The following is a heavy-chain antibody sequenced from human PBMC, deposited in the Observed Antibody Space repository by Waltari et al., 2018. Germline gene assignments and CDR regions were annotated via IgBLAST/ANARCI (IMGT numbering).Heavy chain of an antibody. D-gene: IGHD4-4*01. CDR3: ARRSYSKRHGDFDI. J-gene: IGHJ3*02. V-gene: IGHV4-39*07. Sequence: QLQLQESGPGLVKPSETLSLTCTVSGGSISSSSYYWGWSRQPPGSGLEWIVSILYSGSTYSDPSLKSGVTISIDTSKDRLCLRLSSVAAADPAVYYCARRSYSKRHGDFDIWGQGTMVTVSS. CDR2: ILYSGST. CDR1: GGSISSSSYY.